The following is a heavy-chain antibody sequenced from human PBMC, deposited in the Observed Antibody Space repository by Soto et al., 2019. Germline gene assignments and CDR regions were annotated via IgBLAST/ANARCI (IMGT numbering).Heavy chain of an antibody. CDR1: GWSFSDYY. CDR3: ATHRENYYYYGMDV. D-gene: IGHD3-10*01. V-gene: IGHV4-34*01. CDR2: INHTGGT. J-gene: IGHJ6*02. Sequence: PSETLSLTCAVYGWSFSDYYWSWIRQPPGKGLEWTGEINHTGGTNYHPSLKSRVTISVDTSKKQLSLKLSSVTAADTAVYYCATHRENYYYYGMDVWGQGTTVTVSS.